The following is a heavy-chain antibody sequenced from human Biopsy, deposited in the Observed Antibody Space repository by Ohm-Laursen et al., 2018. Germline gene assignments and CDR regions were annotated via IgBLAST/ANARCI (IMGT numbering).Heavy chain of an antibody. CDR1: SGSISSYY. CDR3: ATTTMDTSGWYGNYFDS. V-gene: IGHV4-59*08. D-gene: IGHD6-19*01. Sequence: PSETLSLTCTVSSGSISSYYWSWIRQPPGKGLEWIGYISYSGNTNYNPSLKSRVTMSVDTSKNQFSLNVYSVTAADTAIYYCATTTMDTSGWYGNYFDSWGQGALVTVSS. CDR2: ISYSGNT. J-gene: IGHJ4*02.